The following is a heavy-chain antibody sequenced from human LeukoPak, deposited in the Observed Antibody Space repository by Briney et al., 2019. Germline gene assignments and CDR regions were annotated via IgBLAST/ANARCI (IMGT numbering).Heavy chain of an antibody. CDR2: INAGNGNT. CDR3: ARAAITMVRGASYFDY. J-gene: IGHJ4*02. Sequence: ASVKVSCKVSGYTLTELSMHWVRQAPGQRLEWMGWINAGNGNTKYSQKFQGRVTITRDTSASTAYMELSSLRSEDTAVYYCARAAITMVRGASYFDYWGQGTLVTVSS. CDR1: GYTLTELS. V-gene: IGHV1-3*01. D-gene: IGHD3-10*01.